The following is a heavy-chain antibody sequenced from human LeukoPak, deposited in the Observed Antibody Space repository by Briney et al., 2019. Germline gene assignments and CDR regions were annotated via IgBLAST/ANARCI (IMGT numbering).Heavy chain of an antibody. CDR3: ASDPYSSSSKSSDY. Sequence: GGSLRLSCAASGFTFDDYGMSWVRQAPGKGLEWVSSISSSSSYIYYADSVKSRFTISRDNAKNSLYLQMNSLRAEDTAVYYCASDPYSSSSKSSDYWGQGTLVTVSS. CDR2: ISSSSSYI. D-gene: IGHD6-6*01. CDR1: GFTFDDYG. V-gene: IGHV3-21*01. J-gene: IGHJ4*02.